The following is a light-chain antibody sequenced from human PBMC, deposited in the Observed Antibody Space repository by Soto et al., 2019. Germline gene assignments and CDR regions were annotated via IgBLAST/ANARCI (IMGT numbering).Light chain of an antibody. CDR2: AAS. V-gene: IGKV1-27*01. J-gene: IGKJ1*01. CDR1: QGIANY. Sequence: DIQMTQSPSSLSASVGDRVTISCRASQGIANYLAWYQQKPGKVPALLIYAASTLHSGVPSRFSGSGSGTDFTLTISSLQPEDVESYYCQKYSSAPWTFGQGTKVEIK. CDR3: QKYSSAPWT.